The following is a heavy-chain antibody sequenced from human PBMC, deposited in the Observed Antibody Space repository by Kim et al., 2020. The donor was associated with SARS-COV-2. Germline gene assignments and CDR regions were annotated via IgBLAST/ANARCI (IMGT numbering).Heavy chain of an antibody. D-gene: IGHD3-10*01. V-gene: IGHV4-39*01. Sequence: PSLKSGSTISVDPSKNQFSLKLSSVTAADTAVYYCARRGGIWFGELLYDYWGQGTLVTVSS. J-gene: IGHJ4*02. CDR3: ARRGGIWFGELLYDY.